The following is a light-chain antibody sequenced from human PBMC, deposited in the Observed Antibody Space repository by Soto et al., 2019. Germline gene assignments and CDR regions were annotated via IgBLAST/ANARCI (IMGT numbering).Light chain of an antibody. Sequence: QSVLTQSPSASSSLGASVKLTCTLSSGHSSYAIAWHQQQPEKGPRYLMKLNSDGRHSKGDGIPDRFSGSSSGAERYLTIYSLQSEDEADYYCQTWGTGIRVFGGGTKLTVL. CDR3: QTWGTGIRV. CDR1: SGHSSYA. CDR2: LNSDGRH. J-gene: IGLJ3*02. V-gene: IGLV4-69*01.